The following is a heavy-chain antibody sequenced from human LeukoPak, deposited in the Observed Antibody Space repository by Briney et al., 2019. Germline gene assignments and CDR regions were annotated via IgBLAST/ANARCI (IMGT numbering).Heavy chain of an antibody. CDR3: ASDYLVVAGKFDP. Sequence: SETLSLTCTVSGGSIISSTYYWGWIRQPPGKGLEWIGSIYYSGSTYYNPSLKGRLPMSVDTSNNKFSLKLTSVTAADTAVYYCASDYLVVAGKFDPWGQGTLVTVSS. V-gene: IGHV4-39*01. CDR1: GGSIISSTYY. D-gene: IGHD6-19*01. CDR2: IYYSGST. J-gene: IGHJ5*02.